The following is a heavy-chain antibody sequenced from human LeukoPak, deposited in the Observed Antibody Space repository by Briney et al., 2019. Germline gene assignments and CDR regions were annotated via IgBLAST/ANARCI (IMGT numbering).Heavy chain of an antibody. CDR2: IIPIFGTA. V-gene: IGHV1-69*01. CDR3: ATCARNFYCYRFGY. Sequence: SVKVSCKASGGIFSSYAISWVRQAPGQGLEWMGGIIPIFGTANYAQKFQGRVTITADESTSTAYMELSSLRSEDTAVYYCATCARNFYCYRFGYWGQGTLVTVSS. J-gene: IGHJ4*02. D-gene: IGHD2-2*02. CDR1: GGIFSSYA.